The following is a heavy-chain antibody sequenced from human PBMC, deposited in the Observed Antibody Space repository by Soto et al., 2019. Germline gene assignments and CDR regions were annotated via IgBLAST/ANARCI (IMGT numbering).Heavy chain of an antibody. V-gene: IGHV5-10-1*01. CDR3: ARQMAAPVTAGGDPYYYYGMDV. D-gene: IGHD4-4*01. CDR1: GYSFTSYW. J-gene: IGHJ6*02. Sequence: PGEALKISCKGSGYSFTSYWISWVRQMPGKGLEWMGRIDPSDSYTNYSPSFQGHVTISADKSISTAYLQWSSLKASDTAMYYCARQMAAPVTAGGDPYYYYGMDVWGQGTTVTVSS. CDR2: IDPSDSYT.